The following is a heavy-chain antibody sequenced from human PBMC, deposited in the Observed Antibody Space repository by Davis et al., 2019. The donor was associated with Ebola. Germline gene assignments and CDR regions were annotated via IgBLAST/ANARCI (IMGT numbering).Heavy chain of an antibody. CDR1: GVSFSGYY. Sequence: MPSETLSLTCAVYGVSFSGYYWNWIRQLPGKGLEWIGEINHSGRTNYNPSLKSRVTMSVDTSTTQFSLRVRSVTAADTAVYYCARGGGYGGYGMDVWGQGTTVTVSS. J-gene: IGHJ6*02. D-gene: IGHD6-25*01. V-gene: IGHV4-34*01. CDR2: INHSGRT. CDR3: ARGGGYGGYGMDV.